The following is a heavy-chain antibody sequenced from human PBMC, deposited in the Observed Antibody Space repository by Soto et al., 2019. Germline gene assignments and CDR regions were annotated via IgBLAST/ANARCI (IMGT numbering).Heavy chain of an antibody. Sequence: QVQLQESGPRLVEASQTLSLTCTVSNASITSSGYYWSWVRQPPGKRLEWNGYIYHSGSTFYSPSLTSGVTMSVDTSKNQFSLTLRSVTAADTGVYHCARMSGTYYVPDYWRQGTLVTVSS. CDR1: NASITSSGYY. CDR2: IYHSGST. V-gene: IGHV4-31*03. J-gene: IGHJ4*02. D-gene: IGHD1-26*01. CDR3: ARMSGTYYVPDY.